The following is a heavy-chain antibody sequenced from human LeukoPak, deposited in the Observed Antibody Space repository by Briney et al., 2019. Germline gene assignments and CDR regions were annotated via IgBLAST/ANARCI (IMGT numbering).Heavy chain of an antibody. J-gene: IGHJ4*02. Sequence: ASVKVSCKTSGYSFISNSMHWVRQAPGQRLEWMGWINAGNGNTKYSQKFQGRVTITRDTSADTAYMELSSLRSEDTAVYYCARLKYCTNGVCYAGFDYWGQGTLVTVSS. CDR1: GYSFISNS. CDR3: ARLKYCTNGVCYAGFDY. V-gene: IGHV1-3*01. CDR2: INAGNGNT. D-gene: IGHD2-8*01.